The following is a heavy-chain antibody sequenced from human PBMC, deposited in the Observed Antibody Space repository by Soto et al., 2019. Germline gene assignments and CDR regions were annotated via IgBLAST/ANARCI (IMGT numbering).Heavy chain of an antibody. CDR1: GGSLSSYY. J-gene: IGHJ5*02. Sequence: PSETQSLTCSVSGGSLSSYYLSWIRTSPGKGLEWIGYIYYSGSTYYNPSLKSRVTISVDTSKNQFSLKLSSVTAADTAVYYCARADITYYYDSSGWFDPWGQGTLVTVSS. V-gene: IGHV4-59*06. CDR2: IYYSGST. CDR3: ARADITYYYDSSGWFDP. D-gene: IGHD3-22*01.